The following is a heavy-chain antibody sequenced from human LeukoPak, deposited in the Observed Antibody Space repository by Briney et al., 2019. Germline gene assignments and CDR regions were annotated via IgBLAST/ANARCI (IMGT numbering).Heavy chain of an antibody. J-gene: IGHJ3*02. CDR3: ARSVDYYDSSGAFDI. CDR1: GGSFSNYY. V-gene: IGHV4-34*01. CDR2: INHSGST. D-gene: IGHD3-22*01. Sequence: SETLSLTCAVYGGSFSNYYWSWIRQPPGKGLEWIGEINHSGSTNYNPSLKSRVTISVDTSKNQFSLKLSPVTAADTAVYYCARSVDYYDSSGAFDIWGQGTMVTVSS.